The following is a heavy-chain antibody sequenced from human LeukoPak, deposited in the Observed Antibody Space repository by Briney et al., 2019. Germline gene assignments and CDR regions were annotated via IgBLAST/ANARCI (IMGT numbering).Heavy chain of an antibody. Sequence: SETLSLTCAVYGGSFSGYYWSWIRQPPGKGLEWIGEINHSGSTNYNPSLKSRVTISVDTSKNQFSLKLSSVTAADTAVYYCARGPKYAYCSSTSCYSAFDIWGQGTMVTVSS. D-gene: IGHD2-2*02. CDR3: ARGPKYAYCSSTSCYSAFDI. CDR1: GGSFSGYY. CDR2: INHSGST. V-gene: IGHV4-34*01. J-gene: IGHJ3*02.